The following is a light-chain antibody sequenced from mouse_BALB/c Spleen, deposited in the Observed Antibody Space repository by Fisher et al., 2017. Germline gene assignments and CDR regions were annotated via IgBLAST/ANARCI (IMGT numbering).Light chain of an antibody. CDR1: SSVSSSY. Sequence: IVLTQTPAIMAASLGEKVTMTCSASSSVSSSYLHWYQQKSGASPKRWIYDTSKLASGVPARFSGSGSGTSYSLTISSMEGEDAATYYCHQYHRSPRTFGGGTKLEIK. J-gene: IGKJ2*01. CDR2: DTS. CDR3: HQYHRSPRT. V-gene: IGKV4-74*01.